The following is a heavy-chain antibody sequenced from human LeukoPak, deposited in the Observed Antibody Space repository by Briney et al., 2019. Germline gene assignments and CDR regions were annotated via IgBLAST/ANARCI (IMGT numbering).Heavy chain of an antibody. CDR3: ARVEWELLRSDY. Sequence: PGGSLRLSCAASGFTFSSYWMSWVRQAPGKGLEWVTNIKQDGSEKYYVDSVKGRFTVSGDNAKNSLYLQMNSLRAEDTAVYYCARVEWELLRSDYWGQGTLVTVSS. D-gene: IGHD1-26*01. CDR1: GFTFSSYW. J-gene: IGHJ4*02. V-gene: IGHV3-7*01. CDR2: IKQDGSEK.